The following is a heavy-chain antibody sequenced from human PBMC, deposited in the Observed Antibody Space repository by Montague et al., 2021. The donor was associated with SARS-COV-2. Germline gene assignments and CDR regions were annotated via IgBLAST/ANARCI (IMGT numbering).Heavy chain of an antibody. V-gene: IGHV4-39*07. Sequence: SETLSLTCTVSGGSISSSSYYWGWIRQPPGKGLEWIGSIYYSGXTXYXXXXKXRVTISVDTSKNQFSLKLSSVTAADTAVYYCARQSGRLWGIAVAGAFDYWGQGTLVTVSP. D-gene: IGHD6-19*01. CDR2: IYYSGXT. CDR1: GGSISSSSYY. CDR3: ARQSGRLWGIAVAGAFDY. J-gene: IGHJ4*02.